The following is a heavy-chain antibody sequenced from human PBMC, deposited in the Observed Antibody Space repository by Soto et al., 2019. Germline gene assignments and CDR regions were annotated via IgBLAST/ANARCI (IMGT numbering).Heavy chain of an antibody. D-gene: IGHD4-4*01. V-gene: IGHV5-51*01. Sequence: EVQLVQSGAEVKKPGASLKISCKGAGYKFDNAWIGWVRQMPGKGLEWMGIIKPGASDIRYSPSFRGQVIISADAAVSTAYLQLNSLKASYPAIYYCARQINYSCEFWGQGTLVIGSS. CDR1: GYKFDNAW. CDR2: IKPGASDI. J-gene: IGHJ4*02. CDR3: ARQINYSCEF.